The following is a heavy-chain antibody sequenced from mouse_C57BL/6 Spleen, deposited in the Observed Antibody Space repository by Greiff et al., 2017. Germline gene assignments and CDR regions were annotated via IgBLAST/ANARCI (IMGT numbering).Heavy chain of an antibody. CDR2: INPGSGGT. CDR3: ARGVNLPYYAMDY. V-gene: IGHV1-54*01. Sequence: VQLQQSGAELVRPGTSVKVSCKASGYAFTNYLIEWVKQRTGQGLEWIGVINPGSGGTNYNEKFKGKATLTADKSASTAYMQLSSLTSVDSAVYFCARGVNLPYYAMDYWGQGTSVTVSA. CDR1: GYAFTNYL. J-gene: IGHJ4*01.